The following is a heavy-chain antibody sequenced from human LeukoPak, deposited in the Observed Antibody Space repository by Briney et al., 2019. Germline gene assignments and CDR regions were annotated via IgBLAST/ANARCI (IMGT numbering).Heavy chain of an antibody. CDR3: ARGYWAVRGVVDY. V-gene: IGHV4-34*01. CDR2: INHSGST. D-gene: IGHD3-10*01. J-gene: IGHJ4*02. Sequence: SETLSLTCTVSGGSISSYYWSWIRQPPGKGLEWIGEINHSGSTNYNPSLKSRVTISVDTSKNQFSLKLSSVTAADTAVYYCARGYWAVRGVVDYWGQGTLVTVSS. CDR1: GGSISSYY.